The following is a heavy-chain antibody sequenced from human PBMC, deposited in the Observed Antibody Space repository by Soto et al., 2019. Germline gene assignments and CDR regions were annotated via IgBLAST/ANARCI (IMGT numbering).Heavy chain of an antibody. CDR2: ISGRGGST. D-gene: IGHD6-19*01. Sequence: GGSLRLSGAASGFTFSSYAMSWVRQAPGKGLEWVSAISGRGGSTYYADSVKGRFTISRDNSKNTLYLQMNSLRAEDTAVYYCAKEKVSGVAVSPFDPWGQGTLVTVS. CDR3: AKEKVSGVAVSPFDP. V-gene: IGHV3-23*01. CDR1: GFTFSSYA. J-gene: IGHJ5*02.